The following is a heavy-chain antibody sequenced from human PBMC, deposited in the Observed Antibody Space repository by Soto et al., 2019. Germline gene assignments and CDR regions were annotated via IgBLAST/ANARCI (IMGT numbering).Heavy chain of an antibody. D-gene: IGHD2-21*01. J-gene: IGHJ4*02. V-gene: IGHV3-74*01. CDR3: VRDMQLWRLDS. CDR1: GFTFSSYW. CDR2: INRDGSSI. Sequence: GGSLRLSCAASGFTFSSYWMLWVRQPPGKGLVWVSRINRDGSSISYADSVKGRFTISRDNARSTLYLHMNSLRAEDTAVYYCVRDMQLWRLDSWGQGT.